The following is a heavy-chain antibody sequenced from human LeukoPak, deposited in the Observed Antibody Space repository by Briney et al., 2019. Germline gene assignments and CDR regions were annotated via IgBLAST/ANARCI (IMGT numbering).Heavy chain of an antibody. CDR1: GFSLSTSGVG. V-gene: IGHV2-5*01. CDR3: AHRPEDGYNYLAFDI. Sequence: SGPTLVKPTQTLTLTCTFSGFSLSTSGVGVGWIRQPPGKALEWLALIYWNDDKRYSPSLKSRLTITKDTSKNQVVLTMTNMDPVDTATYYCAHRPEDGYNYLAFDIWGQGTMVTVSS. CDR2: IYWNDDK. D-gene: IGHD5-24*01. J-gene: IGHJ3*02.